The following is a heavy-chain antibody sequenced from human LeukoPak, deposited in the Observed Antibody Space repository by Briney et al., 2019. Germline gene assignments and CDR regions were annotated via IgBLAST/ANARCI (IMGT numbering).Heavy chain of an antibody. CDR1: VRSIISGGYY. CDR2: IYYSGST. J-gene: IGHJ6*02. V-gene: IGHV4-31*03. CDR3: AREPRRDIAAAGSGNYYYYGMDV. D-gene: IGHD6-13*01. Sequence: SETLSLTCTVSVRSIISGGYYSRCTRQHPGKGLEWIGHIYYSGSTYYNPSLQSRVTISVDTSKNQFSLKLSAVTAADTAVYYCAREPRRDIAAAGSGNYYYYGMDVWGQGTTVTVSS.